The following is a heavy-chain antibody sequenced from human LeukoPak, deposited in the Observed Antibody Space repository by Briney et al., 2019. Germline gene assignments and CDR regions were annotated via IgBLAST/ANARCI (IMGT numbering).Heavy chain of an antibody. D-gene: IGHD3-10*01. CDR3: AREGYWGYGSGSYFVDY. CDR1: GGSISSYY. V-gene: IGHV4-4*07. CDR2: IYTSGST. Sequence: SETLSLTCTVSGGSISSYYWSWIRQPAGKGLEWIGRIYTSGSTNYNPSLKSRVTMSVDTSKNQFSLKLSSVTAADTAVYYCAREGYWGYGSGSYFVDYWGQGTLVTVSS. J-gene: IGHJ4*02.